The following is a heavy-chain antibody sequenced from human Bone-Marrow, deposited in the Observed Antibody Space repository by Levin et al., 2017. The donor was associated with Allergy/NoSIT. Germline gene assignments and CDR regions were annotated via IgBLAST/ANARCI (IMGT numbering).Heavy chain of an antibody. V-gene: IGHV1-2*07. CDR1: GYTFSDNY. CDR2: INPDSGAT. Sequence: GGSLRLSCKASGYTFSDNYIHWVRQAPGQGLEWMGWINPDSGATKYAHMFEGRVIITTDTSLSTAYMELNRLTSDDTAVYYCARGGDYATLDYWGQGTLVTVSS. J-gene: IGHJ4*02. CDR3: ARGGDYATLDY. D-gene: IGHD3-16*01.